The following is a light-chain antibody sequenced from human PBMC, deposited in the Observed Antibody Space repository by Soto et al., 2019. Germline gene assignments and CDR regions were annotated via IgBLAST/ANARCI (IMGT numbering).Light chain of an antibody. J-gene: IGKJ1*01. Sequence: DIQMTQSPSSLSASVGDRVTIACRASQGSNNYLVWYQQKPGKVPKLLIYAASTLQSGVLSRFRGSGSGTDFTLTISGLQPEDVASHYCVKYNGAPWTSGHGTKVEIK. CDR2: AAS. V-gene: IGKV1-27*01. CDR1: QGSNNY. CDR3: VKYNGAPWT.